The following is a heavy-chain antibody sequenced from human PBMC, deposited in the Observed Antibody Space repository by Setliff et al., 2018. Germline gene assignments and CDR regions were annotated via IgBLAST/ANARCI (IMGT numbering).Heavy chain of an antibody. CDR1: GGTFSSYA. CDR2: IIPIFGTA. D-gene: IGHD6-13*01. V-gene: IGHV1-69*06. CDR3: AKESHSSWYPSGY. J-gene: IGHJ4*02. Sequence: SVKVSCKASGGTFSSYAISWVRQAPGQGLEWMGGIIPIFGTANYAQKFQGRVTITADKSTSTAYMELSSLRAEDTAVYYCAKESHSSWYPSGYWGQGTLVTVSS.